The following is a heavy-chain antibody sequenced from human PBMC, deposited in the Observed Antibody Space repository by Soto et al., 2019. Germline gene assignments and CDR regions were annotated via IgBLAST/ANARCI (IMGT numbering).Heavy chain of an antibody. D-gene: IGHD6-19*01. J-gene: IGHJ4*02. CDR1: VFTFSSYW. V-gene: IGHV3-7*03. Sequence: PWESLRLSCAASVFTFSSYWMSWVRQAPGKGLEWVANIKQDGSEKYYVDSVKGRFTISRDNAKNSLYLQMNSLRAEDTAVYYCASYSGWPPVNFDYWGQGTLVTAPQ. CDR3: ASYSGWPPVNFDY. CDR2: IKQDGSEK.